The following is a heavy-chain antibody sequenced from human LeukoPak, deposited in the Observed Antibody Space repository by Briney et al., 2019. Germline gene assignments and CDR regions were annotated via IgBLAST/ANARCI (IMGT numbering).Heavy chain of an antibody. CDR2: VNLQGST. CDR3: AREGGPYRPLDY. Sequence: PSGTLSLTCGVSGGSITNTNYWTWVRQPPGKGLEWMGEVNLQGSTNYNPSLMGRVAISVDTSENHISLQLTSVTAADTAVYYCAREGGPYRPLDYSGQGTLVTVSS. V-gene: IGHV4-4*02. CDR1: GGSITNTNY. J-gene: IGHJ4*02.